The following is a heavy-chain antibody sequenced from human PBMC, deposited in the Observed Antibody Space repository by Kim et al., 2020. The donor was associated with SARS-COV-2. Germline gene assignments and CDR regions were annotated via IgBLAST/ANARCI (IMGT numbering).Heavy chain of an antibody. CDR1: GYTFTSYY. Sequence: ASVKVSCKASGYTFTSYYMHWVRQAPGQGLEWMGIINPSGGSTSYAQKFQGRVTMTRDTSTSTVYMELSSLRSEDTAVYYCARAPIYCSSTSCSRDSYYYGMDVWGQGTTVTVSS. J-gene: IGHJ6*02. CDR3: ARAPIYCSSTSCSRDSYYYGMDV. D-gene: IGHD2-2*01. V-gene: IGHV1-46*01. CDR2: INPSGGST.